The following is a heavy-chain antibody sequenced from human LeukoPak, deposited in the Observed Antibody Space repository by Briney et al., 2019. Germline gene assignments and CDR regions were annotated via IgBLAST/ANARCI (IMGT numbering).Heavy chain of an antibody. D-gene: IGHD3-3*01. V-gene: IGHV4-39*07. CDR3: ARRLWSGYHYYMDV. J-gene: IGHJ6*03. CDR2: IYYSGST. CDR1: GGSISSSRDY. Sequence: SETLSLTCIVSGGSISSSRDYWAWIRQPPGKGLEWIANIYYSGSTYYNPSLKSRVTISVDTSKNQFSLKLSSVTAADTAVYYCARRLWSGYHYYMDVWGKGTTVTVSS.